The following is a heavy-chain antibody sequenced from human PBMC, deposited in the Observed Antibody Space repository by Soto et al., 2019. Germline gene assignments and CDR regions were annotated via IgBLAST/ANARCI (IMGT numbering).Heavy chain of an antibody. CDR3: ARDHYVILTGYNYAMDV. J-gene: IGHJ6*02. D-gene: IGHD3-9*01. V-gene: IGHV4-59*12. CDR2: IYYSGST. CDR1: GDSISSYF. Sequence: SENLSLTSRVSGDSISSYFWSWIRQPPGKGLEWIGYIYYSGSTNYNHSPKSRVSISVDTSHSQFSLRLSSVTAAATAVYFCARDHYVILTGYNYAMDVWGQGTTVTVSS.